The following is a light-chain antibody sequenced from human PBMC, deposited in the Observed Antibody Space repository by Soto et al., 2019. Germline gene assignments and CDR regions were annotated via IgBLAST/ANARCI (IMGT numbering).Light chain of an antibody. CDR2: GAS. CDR3: QQYGSSPPT. Sequence: EIVLTQSPGTLSLSPGERATLSCRASQSVSSNYLAWYQRKPGQAPRLLIYGASNRATGIPNRFSGSGSRTDFTLTITRLEPEDFVVYYCQQYGSSPPTFGQGTKVEI. V-gene: IGKV3-20*01. J-gene: IGKJ1*01. CDR1: QSVSSNY.